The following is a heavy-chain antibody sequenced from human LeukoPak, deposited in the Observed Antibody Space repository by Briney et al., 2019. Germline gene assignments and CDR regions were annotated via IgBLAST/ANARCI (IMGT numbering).Heavy chain of an antibody. CDR3: ARANWNDVYFDY. CDR2: IIPIFGTA. V-gene: IGHV1-69*05. CDR1: GGTFSSYA. J-gene: IGHJ4*02. Sequence: ASVKVSCKASGGTFSSYAISWVRQAPGQGLEWMGGIIPIFGTANYAQKFQGRVTMTRDTSISTAYMELSRLRSDDTAVYYCARANWNDVYFDYWGQGTLVTVSS. D-gene: IGHD1-20*01.